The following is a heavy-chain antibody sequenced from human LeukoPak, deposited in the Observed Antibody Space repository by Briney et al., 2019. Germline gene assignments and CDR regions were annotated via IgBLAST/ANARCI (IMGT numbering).Heavy chain of an antibody. D-gene: IGHD3/OR15-3a*01. CDR1: GASINTYY. Sequence: SETLSLTCTVSGASINTYYWRWLRQPPRKGLEWIGYIYYSGTTSYNPSLKTRVTISVDTSKNQFSLKLSSVTAADTVVYYCARHRVDWRFDSWGQGTLVTVSS. CDR3: ARHRVDWRFDS. V-gene: IGHV4-59*08. CDR2: IYYSGTT. J-gene: IGHJ4*02.